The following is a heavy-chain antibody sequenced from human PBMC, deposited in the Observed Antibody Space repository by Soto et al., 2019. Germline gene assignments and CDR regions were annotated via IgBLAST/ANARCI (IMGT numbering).Heavy chain of an antibody. CDR3: ARELGYSYGYNYYYGMDV. J-gene: IGHJ6*02. Sequence: SETLSLTCTVSGGSVSSGSYYWSWIRQPPGKGLEWIGYIYYSGSTNYNPSLESRVTISVDTSKNQFSLKLSSVTAADTAVYYCARELGYSYGYNYYYGMDVWGQGTTVTVSS. V-gene: IGHV4-61*01. CDR1: GGSVSSGSYY. CDR2: IYYSGST. D-gene: IGHD5-18*01.